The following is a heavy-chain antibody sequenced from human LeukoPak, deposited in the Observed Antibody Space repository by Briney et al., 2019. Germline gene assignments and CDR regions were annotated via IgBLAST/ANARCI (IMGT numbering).Heavy chain of an antibody. J-gene: IGHJ5*02. D-gene: IGHD2-2*02. CDR1: GYTFTDYY. CDR3: VVVPAAIRNSVWFDP. Sequence: ASVKISCKVSGYTFTDYYMHWVQRAPGKGLEWMGLVDPEDGEAIYAEKFQGRVTITADTSTDTAYMELGSLRSEDTAVYYCVVVPAAIRNSVWFDPWGQGTLVTVSS. CDR2: VDPEDGEA. V-gene: IGHV1-69-2*01.